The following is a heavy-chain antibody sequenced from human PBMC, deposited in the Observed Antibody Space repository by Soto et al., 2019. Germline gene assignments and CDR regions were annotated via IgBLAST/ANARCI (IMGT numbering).Heavy chain of an antibody. D-gene: IGHD3-10*01. CDR3: AKPDDKYGSTS. J-gene: IGHJ4*02. V-gene: IGHV4-39*01. Sequence: SETLSLTCSVSGGSISSVSSYWGWIRQSPGKGLEWIGSIYFIGSSYSNPSLQSRVTISVDTSNNQFSLKLSSVTAADSAVYFCAKPDDKYGSTSWGQGTLVTVSS. CDR2: IYFIGSS. CDR1: GGSISSVSSY.